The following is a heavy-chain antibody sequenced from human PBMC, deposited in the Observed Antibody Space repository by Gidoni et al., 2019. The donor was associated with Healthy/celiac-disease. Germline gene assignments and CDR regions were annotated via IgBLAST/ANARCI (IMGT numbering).Heavy chain of an antibody. Sequence: EAQLVQSGAEVKKPGESLKICCKGPGYSFTSYWIGRVRQMPGKGLEWMGIIYPGDSDTRYSPSFQGQVTISADKSISTAYLQWSSLKASDTAMYYCARWGPITMVRGGAYYFDYWGQGTLVTVSS. CDR3: ARWGPITMVRGGAYYFDY. CDR1: GYSFTSYW. CDR2: IYPGDSDT. D-gene: IGHD3-10*01. V-gene: IGHV5-51*01. J-gene: IGHJ4*02.